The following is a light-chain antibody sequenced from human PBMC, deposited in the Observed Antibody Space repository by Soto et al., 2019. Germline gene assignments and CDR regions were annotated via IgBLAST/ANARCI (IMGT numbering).Light chain of an antibody. CDR3: QQRSNWPIT. V-gene: IGKV3-11*01. J-gene: IGKJ5*01. Sequence: EIVLTQSPATLSLSPGERATLSCMASQSVSSYLAWYQQKPGQAPRLLIYDASNRATGIPARFSGSGSGTDVTLTISSLEPEDFAVYYCQQRSNWPITFGQGTRLDIK. CDR1: QSVSSY. CDR2: DAS.